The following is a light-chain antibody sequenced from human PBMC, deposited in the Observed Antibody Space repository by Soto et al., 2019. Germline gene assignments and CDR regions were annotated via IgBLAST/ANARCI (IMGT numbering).Light chain of an antibody. CDR2: SDT. J-gene: IGLJ3*02. Sequence: QSVLTQPPSASGTPGQRVTISCSGGTSYIGSNSVHWYQQLPGTAPQLLIHSDTQRPSGVPDRFSGSKSGTSASLAISGLQSEDEANYFCSAWEDSLNGPVFGGGTKLTVL. CDR1: TSYIGSNS. V-gene: IGLV1-44*01. CDR3: SAWEDSLNGPV.